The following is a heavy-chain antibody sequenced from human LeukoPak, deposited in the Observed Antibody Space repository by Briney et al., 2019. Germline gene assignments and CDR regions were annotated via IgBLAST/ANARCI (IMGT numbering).Heavy chain of an antibody. J-gene: IGHJ6*03. D-gene: IGHD3-3*01. CDR1: GFTFSSYA. CDR3: AKAGSGWINPYYYMDV. CDR2: VSGSGGYT. Sequence: GGSLRLSCAVSGFTFSSYAMSWVRQAPGKGLDGVSAVSGSGGYTDYADSVKGRFTVSRDNSKNTLYLQMNSLRAEDTAVYYCAKAGSGWINPYYYMDVWGKGTTVTVSS. V-gene: IGHV3-23*01.